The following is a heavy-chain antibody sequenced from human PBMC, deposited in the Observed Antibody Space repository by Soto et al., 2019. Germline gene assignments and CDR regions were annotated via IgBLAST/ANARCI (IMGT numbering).Heavy chain of an antibody. CDR3: ARGGEYCSSTSCYNWFDP. D-gene: IGHD2-2*01. Sequence: SETLSLTCTVSGGSVTNSSYYWGWIRQSPGKGLEWIGSVYYRGRSYSKSSVKSRVTISVDTSKNRFSLKLSSVTAADTAVYYCARGGEYCSSTSCYNWFDPWGQGTLVTVSS. CDR2: VYYRGRS. V-gene: IGHV4-39*07. J-gene: IGHJ5*02. CDR1: GGSVTNSSYY.